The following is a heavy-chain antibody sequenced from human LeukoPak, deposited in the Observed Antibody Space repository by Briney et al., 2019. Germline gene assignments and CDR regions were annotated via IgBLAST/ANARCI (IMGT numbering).Heavy chain of an antibody. D-gene: IGHD2-2*01. CDR2: IYYTGSS. J-gene: IGHJ6*03. CDR1: GGSISSSSYY. V-gene: IGHV4-39*01. Sequence: SETLSLTCSVSGGSISSSSYYWGWVRQPPGKGLEWIGSIYYTGSSYYNPSLKSRVTISVDTSKNQFSLRLSSVTAADTAVYYCARATDCSSTSCSYYMDVWGKGTTVTVSS. CDR3: ARATDCSSTSCSYYMDV.